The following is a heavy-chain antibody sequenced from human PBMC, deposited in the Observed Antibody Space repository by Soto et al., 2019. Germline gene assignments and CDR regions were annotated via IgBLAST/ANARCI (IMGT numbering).Heavy chain of an antibody. Sequence: GGSLRLSCAASGFTFSSYGMHWVRQAPGKGLEWVAVIWYDGSNKYYADSVKGRFTISRDNSKNTLYLQMNSLRAEDTAVYYCARETYVQQLSHFDYWGQGTLVTVSS. CDR3: ARETYVQQLSHFDY. V-gene: IGHV3-33*01. CDR1: GFTFSSYG. CDR2: IWYDGSNK. J-gene: IGHJ4*02. D-gene: IGHD6-13*01.